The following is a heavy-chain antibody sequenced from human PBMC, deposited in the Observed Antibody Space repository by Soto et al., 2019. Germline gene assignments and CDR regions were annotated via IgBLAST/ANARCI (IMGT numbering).Heavy chain of an antibody. CDR2: IIPIFGTA. CDR1: GGTFSSYA. Sequence: QVQLVQSGAEVKKPGSSVKVSCKASGGTFSSYAISWVRQAPGQGLEWMGGIIPIFGTANYAQKFQGRVTINADEYTSTAYMELSSLRSEDTAVYYCAKQLVLPPYYYYYGMDVWGQGTTVTVSS. V-gene: IGHV1-69*12. D-gene: IGHD6-6*01. CDR3: AKQLVLPPYYYYYGMDV. J-gene: IGHJ6*02.